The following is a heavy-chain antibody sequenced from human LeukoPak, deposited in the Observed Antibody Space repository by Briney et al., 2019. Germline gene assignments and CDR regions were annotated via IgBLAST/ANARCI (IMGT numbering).Heavy chain of an antibody. CDR1: GGSFSGYY. CDR2: INHSGST. J-gene: IGHJ6*03. Sequence: SETLSLTCAVYGGSFSGYYWSWIRQPPGKGLEWIGEINHSGSTNYNPSLKSRVTISVDTSKNQFSLKLSSVTAADTAVYYCARDVSLGRTVTTSQYYYYYYYMDVWGKGTTVTVSS. D-gene: IGHD4-17*01. CDR3: ARDVSLGRTVTTSQYYYYYYYMDV. V-gene: IGHV4-34*01.